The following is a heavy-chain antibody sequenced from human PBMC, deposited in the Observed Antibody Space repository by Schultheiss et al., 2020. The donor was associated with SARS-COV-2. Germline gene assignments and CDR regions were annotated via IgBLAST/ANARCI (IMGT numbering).Heavy chain of an antibody. V-gene: IGHV4-38-2*01. Sequence: SETLSLTCAVYGGSFSGYYWGWIRQPPGKGLEWIGSIYHSGNTYYNPSLMSRVTISIDTSKNQFSLRLSSVTAADTAVYYCARQPAAAQSFDYWGQGTLVTVSS. J-gene: IGHJ4*02. CDR2: IYHSGNT. CDR3: ARQPAAAQSFDY. D-gene: IGHD6-13*01. CDR1: GGSFSGYY.